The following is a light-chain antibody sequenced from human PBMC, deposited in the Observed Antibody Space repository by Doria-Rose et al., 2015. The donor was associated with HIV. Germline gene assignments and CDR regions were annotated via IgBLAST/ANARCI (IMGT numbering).Light chain of an antibody. CDR3: HQYGTSWT. CDR1: QSFSSTY. J-gene: IGKJ1*01. CDR2: DGS. V-gene: IGKV3-20*01. Sequence: LTQSLGTLSLSPGERATLSCRASQSFSSTYLAWYQQKPGQAPSLLIYDGSTRATGIPDRFSASGSGTDFTLTISRPEPEDFALYYCHQYGTSWTFGQGTKVEI.